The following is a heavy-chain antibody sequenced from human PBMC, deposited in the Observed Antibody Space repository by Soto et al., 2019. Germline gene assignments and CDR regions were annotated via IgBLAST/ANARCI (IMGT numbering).Heavy chain of an antibody. D-gene: IGHD3-3*01. J-gene: IGHJ5*02. V-gene: IGHV3-30*19. CDR3: SRGYTSGYPSHWFDP. Sequence: QVQLVESGGGVVQPGRSLRLSCAASGFTFSDYGMHWVRQAPGKGLEWVALISYDGSSKQYADSVRGRFTISRDNSENTVYLQMNSLRAEDTAIYYCSRGYTSGYPSHWFDPWGQGTLVTVSS. CDR2: ISYDGSSK. CDR1: GFTFSDYG.